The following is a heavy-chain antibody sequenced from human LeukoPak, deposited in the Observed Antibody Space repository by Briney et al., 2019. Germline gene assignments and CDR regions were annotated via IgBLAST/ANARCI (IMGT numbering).Heavy chain of an antibody. Sequence: SETLSLTCTVSGGSMSRYYYNWIRQPPGKGLEWIGYIYYSGSTNYNPSLKSRATISLDTSKNQFSLKLSSVTTADTAVYYCARSVVTLYWYFDLWGRGTLVTVSS. V-gene: IGHV4-59*01. CDR2: IYYSGST. D-gene: IGHD4-23*01. CDR3: ARSVVTLYWYFDL. J-gene: IGHJ2*01. CDR1: GGSMSRYY.